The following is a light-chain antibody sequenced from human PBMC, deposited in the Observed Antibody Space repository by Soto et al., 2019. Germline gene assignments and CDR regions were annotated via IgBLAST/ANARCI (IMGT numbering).Light chain of an antibody. J-gene: IGKJ4*01. CDR3: QQYNNWSPLT. CDR1: QSVSSN. Sequence: EIVMTQSPATLSVSPGERATLSCRASQSVSSNLAWYQQKPGQAPRLLLYGASTRATGIPTRFSGSGSGTVFPLTISSLQSEDFAVYYCQQYNNWSPLTFGGGTMVEIK. V-gene: IGKV3-15*01. CDR2: GAS.